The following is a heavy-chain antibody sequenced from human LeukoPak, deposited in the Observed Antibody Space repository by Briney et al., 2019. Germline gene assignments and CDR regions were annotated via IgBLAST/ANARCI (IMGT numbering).Heavy chain of an antibody. CDR1: GFTFSSYS. V-gene: IGHV3-21*01. CDR3: ARDRSSLTGVTTYFDY. Sequence: PGGSLRLSCAASGFTFSSYSMNWVRQAPGKGLEWVSSISSSSSYIYYADSVKGRFTISRDNAKNSLYLQMNSLRAEDMAVYYCARDRSSLTGVTTYFDYWGQGTLVTVSS. D-gene: IGHD2-21*02. J-gene: IGHJ4*02. CDR2: ISSSSSYI.